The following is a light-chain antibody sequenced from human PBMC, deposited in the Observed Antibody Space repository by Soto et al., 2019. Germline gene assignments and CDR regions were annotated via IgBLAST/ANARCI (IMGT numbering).Light chain of an antibody. CDR2: DVS. J-gene: IGLJ1*01. CDR3: CSYTSSSRYV. CDR1: SSDVGGYKY. Sequence: LTQPASVSGSPGQSITISCTGTSSDVGGYKYVSWYQQHPGKAPKFMIYDVSIRPSGVSNRFSGSKSGNTASLTISGLQAEDEADYYCCSYTSSSRYVFGTGTKVTVL. V-gene: IGLV2-14*01.